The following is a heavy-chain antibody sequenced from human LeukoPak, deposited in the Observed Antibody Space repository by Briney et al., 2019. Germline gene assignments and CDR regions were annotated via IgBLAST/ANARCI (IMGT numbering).Heavy chain of an antibody. CDR3: AKSLRWLPPFDY. J-gene: IGHJ4*02. CDR2: ISGSGCST. V-gene: IGHV3-23*01. D-gene: IGHD5-12*01. Sequence: GGSLRLSCAASGFTFSSYAMSWVRQAPGKGLEGVSAISGSGCSTYYADSVKGRFTISRDNSKNTLYLQMNSLRAEDTAVYYCAKSLRWLPPFDYWGQGTLVTVSS. CDR1: GFTFSSYA.